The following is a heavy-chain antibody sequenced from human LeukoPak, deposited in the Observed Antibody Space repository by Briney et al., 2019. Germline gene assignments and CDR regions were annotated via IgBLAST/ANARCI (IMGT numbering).Heavy chain of an antibody. V-gene: IGHV3-48*03. CDR3: ARDGYNYGLYYFDY. CDR2: ISSSGGSI. D-gene: IGHD5-18*01. J-gene: IGHJ4*02. Sequence: GGSPRLSCAASGFTFSSYEMNWVRQAPGKGLEWVSYISSSGGSISYADSVRGRFTISRDNAKNSLYLQMNSLRAEDTAVYYCARDGYNYGLYYFDYWGQGTLVTVSS. CDR1: GFTFSSYE.